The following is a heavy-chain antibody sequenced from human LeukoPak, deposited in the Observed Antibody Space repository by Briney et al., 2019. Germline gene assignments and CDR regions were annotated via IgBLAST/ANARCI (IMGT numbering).Heavy chain of an antibody. V-gene: IGHV4-4*07. Sequence: PSETLSLTCTVSGGSISSYYWSWIRQPAGKGLEWIGRIYTSGSTNYNPSLKGRVTMSVDTSKNQFSLKLSSVTAADTAVYYCARVASSPLPYYMDVWGKGTTVTISS. CDR2: IYTSGST. D-gene: IGHD6-13*01. CDR1: GGSISSYY. CDR3: ARVASSPLPYYMDV. J-gene: IGHJ6*03.